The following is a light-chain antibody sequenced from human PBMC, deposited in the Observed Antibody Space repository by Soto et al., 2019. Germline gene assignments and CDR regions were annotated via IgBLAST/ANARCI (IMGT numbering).Light chain of an antibody. V-gene: IGKV3-20*01. CDR1: QSVYSNY. CDR2: GAS. CDR3: QQYDTSPFT. J-gene: IGKJ3*01. Sequence: EIVLTQSPGTLSLSPGERATLSCRASQSVYSNYLAWYQQKPGQTPRLLIYGASSRDTGIPDRFSGSGSGTDFTLTISRLETEDFAVYYCQQYDTSPFTFGPGTKVDVK.